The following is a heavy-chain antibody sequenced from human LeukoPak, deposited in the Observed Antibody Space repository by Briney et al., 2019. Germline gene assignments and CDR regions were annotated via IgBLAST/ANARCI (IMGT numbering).Heavy chain of an antibody. CDR2: IYSGGST. CDR3: ARGSRGKIFDY. J-gene: IGHJ4*02. D-gene: IGHD2-15*01. CDR1: GFTVSSNY. Sequence: GGSLRLSCAASGFTVSSNYMSWVRQAPGKGLEWVSVIYSGGSTYYADSVKGRFTTSRDNSKNTLYLQMNSLRAEDTAVYYCARGSRGKIFDYWGQGTLVTVSS. V-gene: IGHV3-53*01.